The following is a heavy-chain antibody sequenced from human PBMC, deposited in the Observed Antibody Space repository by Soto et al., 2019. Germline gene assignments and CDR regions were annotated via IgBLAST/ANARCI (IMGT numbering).Heavy chain of an antibody. Sequence: EVQLVESGGDLAQPGGSLRLSCAASGFAFNNYWMHWVRQAPGKGLVWVSRIDGDGSSTSYADSVKGRFTIPRDNAKNTLYLQMNSLRVDDTAVYYCARRFGGFDYWGQGILVTVSS. D-gene: IGHD2-15*01. CDR3: ARRFGGFDY. CDR2: IDGDGSST. J-gene: IGHJ4*02. V-gene: IGHV3-74*01. CDR1: GFAFNNYW.